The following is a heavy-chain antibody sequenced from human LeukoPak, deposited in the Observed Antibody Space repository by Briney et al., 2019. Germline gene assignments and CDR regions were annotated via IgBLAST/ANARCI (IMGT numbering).Heavy chain of an antibody. CDR1: GFTFDDYA. V-gene: IGHV3-9*01. D-gene: IGHD4-23*01. CDR2: MSWNSGSI. J-gene: IGHJ4*02. Sequence: GGSLRLSCAASGFTFDDYAMHWVRQAPGKGLEWVSGMSWNSGSIGYADSVKGRFTISRDNAKNSLYLQMNSLRAEDTALYYCAKAKYGGIAYYFDYWGQGTLVTVSP. CDR3: AKAKYGGIAYYFDY.